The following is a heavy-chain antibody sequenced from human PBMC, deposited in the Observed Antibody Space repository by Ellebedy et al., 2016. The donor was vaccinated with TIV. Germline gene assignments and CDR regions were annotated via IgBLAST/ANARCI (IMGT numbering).Heavy chain of an antibody. CDR1: GFTFSNYG. D-gene: IGHD2-15*01. CDR3: AKSGYCSGGRCYVGPSDY. CDR2: ITSGDPRT. V-gene: IGHV3-23*01. Sequence: GESLKISXAVSGFTFSNYGMDWVRQAPGKGLEWVSSITSGDPRTYYADSVKGRFIISRDNSKNTLSLQMNSLRAEDTAVYYCAKSGYCSGGRCYVGPSDYWGQGTLVNVSS. J-gene: IGHJ4*02.